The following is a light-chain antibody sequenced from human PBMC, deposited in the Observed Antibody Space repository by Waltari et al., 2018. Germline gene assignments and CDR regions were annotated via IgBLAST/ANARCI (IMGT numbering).Light chain of an antibody. CDR1: QNIDNN. CDR2: GAS. CDR3: QQYNRWPPLT. J-gene: IGKJ4*01. V-gene: IGKV3-15*01. Sequence: EVVLTQSPAALSVSPGERVTPSCKARQNIDNNLAWYQQKPGQSPRLLIYGASTRATGVPARFSGSGSGTEFTLTISSLQSEDCAVFYCQQYNRWPPLTFGGGTKVEIK.